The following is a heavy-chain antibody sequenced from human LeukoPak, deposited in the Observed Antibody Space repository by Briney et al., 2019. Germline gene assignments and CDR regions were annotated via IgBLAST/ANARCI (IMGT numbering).Heavy chain of an antibody. CDR1: GYTFTSYG. CDR3: ARVLAAADHYYGMDV. J-gene: IGHJ6*02. CDR2: ISAYNGNT. Sequence: ASVKVSCKASGYTFTSYGISWVRQAPGQGLEWMGWISAYNGNTNYAQKLQGRVTMTTDTSTSIAYMELRSLRSDDTAVYYCARVLAAADHYYGMDVWGQGTTVTVSS. D-gene: IGHD6-13*01. V-gene: IGHV1-18*01.